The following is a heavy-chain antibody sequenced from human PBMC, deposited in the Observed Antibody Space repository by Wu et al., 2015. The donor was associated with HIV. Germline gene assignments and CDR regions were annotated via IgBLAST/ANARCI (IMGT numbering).Heavy chain of an antibody. Sequence: QVHLMQSGAEVKKPGASVKVSCKASGYTFTDYYMHWVRQAPGQGLEWMGWINPSSGATNYAQKFQGRVTMTRDTSIGTAYMELTRLRSDDTAVYYCARDTAAMAFDYWGQGTLVTVSS. J-gene: IGHJ4*02. CDR1: GYTFTDYY. D-gene: IGHD5-18*01. V-gene: IGHV1-2*02. CDR3: ARDTAAMAFDY. CDR2: INPSSGAT.